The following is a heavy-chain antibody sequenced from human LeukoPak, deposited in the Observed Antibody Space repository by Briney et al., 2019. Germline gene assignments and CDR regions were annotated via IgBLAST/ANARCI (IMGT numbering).Heavy chain of an antibody. V-gene: IGHV4-59*02. D-gene: IGHD6-13*01. CDR1: GVSVSTYY. J-gene: IGHJ6*03. CDR2: IYYTGNT. Sequence: TSETLSLTCTVSGVSVSTYYWSWIRQPPAGKGLEWIGYIYYTGNTNYNPSLKSRVTISVDTSENHFSLRLTSVTAADTGVYYCARNTDGSTRYGGPPGNYYMDVWGKGTTVTVSS. CDR3: ARNTDGSTRYGGPPGNYYMDV.